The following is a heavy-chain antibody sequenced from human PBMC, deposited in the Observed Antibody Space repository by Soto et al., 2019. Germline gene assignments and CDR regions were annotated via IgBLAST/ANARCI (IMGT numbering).Heavy chain of an antibody. CDR3: GRVSSDWFTYFDF. J-gene: IGHJ4*02. Sequence: QVQLVQSGAEVKKPGASLTVSCKASGYTFTSHALHWVRQAPGQGLEWMGWINTANGNTKYSQRFQGRVTIIRDTFATRVDVDPLSLKSEDTADYYSGRVSSDWFTYFDFWGQGPLVTVSS. D-gene: IGHD3-9*01. V-gene: IGHV1-3*04. CDR1: GYTFTSHA. CDR2: INTANGNT.